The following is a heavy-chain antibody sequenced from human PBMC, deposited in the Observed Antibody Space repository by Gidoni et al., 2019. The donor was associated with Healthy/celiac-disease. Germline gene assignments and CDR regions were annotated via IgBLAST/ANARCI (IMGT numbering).Heavy chain of an antibody. J-gene: IGHJ5*02. CDR2: ISYDGSNK. D-gene: IGHD2-15*01. V-gene: IGHV3-30*03. Sequence: QVQLVESGGGVVQPGRSLRLSCAASGFTFRSYGMHWVRQAPGKGLEWVAVISYDGSNKYYADSVKGRFTISRDNSKNTLYLQMNSLRAEDTAVYYCATSRRDIVVVVAATPPWFDPWGQGTLVTVSS. CDR3: ATSRRDIVVVVAATPPWFDP. CDR1: GFTFRSYG.